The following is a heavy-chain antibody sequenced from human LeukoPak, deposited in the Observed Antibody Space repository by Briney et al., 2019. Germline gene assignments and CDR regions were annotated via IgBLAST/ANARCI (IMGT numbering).Heavy chain of an antibody. J-gene: IGHJ4*02. V-gene: IGHV1-8*01. D-gene: IGHD6-19*01. Sequence: ASVKVSCKASGYTFTSYDINWVRQATGQGLEWMGWMNPNSGNTGYAQKFQGRVTITRNASISTAYMELSSLRSEDTAVYYCARRGSSSGWLLRAYYFDYWGQGTLVTVSS. CDR3: ARRGSSSGWLLRAYYFDY. CDR1: GYTFTSYD. CDR2: MNPNSGNT.